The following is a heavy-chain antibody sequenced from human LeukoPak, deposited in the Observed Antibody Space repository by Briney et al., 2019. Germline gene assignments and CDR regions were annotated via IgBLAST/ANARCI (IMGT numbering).Heavy chain of an antibody. CDR1: GLTFRTTW. V-gene: IGHV3-74*01. Sequence: GGSLRLSCATSGLTFRTTWMHWVRQAPGKGLIWVSRMNGEGTTIDYADSVKGRFTVSRDYAKNTLFLQMNNLRTEDTALYFCATARNFRFEYWGQGSLVIVSA. D-gene: IGHD1-7*01. CDR3: ATARNFRFEY. J-gene: IGHJ4*02. CDR2: MNGEGTTI.